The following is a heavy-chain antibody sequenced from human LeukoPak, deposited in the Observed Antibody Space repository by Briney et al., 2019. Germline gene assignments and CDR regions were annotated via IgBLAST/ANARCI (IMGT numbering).Heavy chain of an antibody. Sequence: PGGSLRLSCAASGFTFSSYWMSWVRQAPGKGLEWVANIKQDGSEKYYVDSVKGRFTISRDNAKNSLYLQMNSLRAEDTAVYYCARDFSQAGLVLKYWGQGTLVTVSS. CDR2: IKQDGSEK. CDR1: GFTFSSYW. CDR3: ARDFSQAGLVLKY. D-gene: IGHD6-19*01. J-gene: IGHJ4*02. V-gene: IGHV3-7*01.